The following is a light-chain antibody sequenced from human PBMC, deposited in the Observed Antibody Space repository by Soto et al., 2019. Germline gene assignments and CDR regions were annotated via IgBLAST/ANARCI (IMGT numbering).Light chain of an antibody. CDR3: SSYTSSSPCV. J-gene: IGLJ1*01. CDR1: SSDVGGYKY. Sequence: QSVLTQPASVSGSPGQSITISCTGTSSDVGGYKYVSWYQQHPGKAPKLMIYEVSNRPSGVSNRFSGSKSGNMASLTISGLRAEDEADYYCSSYTSSSPCVFGTGTKLTVL. V-gene: IGLV2-14*01. CDR2: EVS.